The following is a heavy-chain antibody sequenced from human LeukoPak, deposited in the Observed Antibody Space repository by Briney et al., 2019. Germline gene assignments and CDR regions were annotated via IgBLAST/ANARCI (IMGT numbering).Heavy chain of an antibody. D-gene: IGHD6-13*01. CDR1: GYTFISYA. J-gene: IGHJ4*02. Sequence: ASVKVSCTVSGYTFISYAMHWVRQAPGQRLEWMGWINAGKGNTKYSQKFQGRVTITRDTSANTAYMELSSLRSEDTAVYYCARDHYEQLIDYWGPGTPVTVSS. V-gene: IGHV1-3*01. CDR2: INAGKGNT. CDR3: ARDHYEQLIDY.